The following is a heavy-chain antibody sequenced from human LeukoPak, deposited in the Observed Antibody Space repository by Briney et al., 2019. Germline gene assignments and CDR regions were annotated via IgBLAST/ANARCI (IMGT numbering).Heavy chain of an antibody. D-gene: IGHD2-15*01. CDR3: AKDLEGWPATSYYYGMDV. Sequence: GGSLRLSCAASGFTFDDYAMHWVRQAPGKGLEWVSGISWNSGSIGYADSVKGRFTISRDNAKNSPYLQMNSLRAEDTALYYCAKDLEGWPATSYYYGMDVWGQGTTVTVSS. CDR2: ISWNSGSI. CDR1: GFTFDDYA. V-gene: IGHV3-9*01. J-gene: IGHJ6*02.